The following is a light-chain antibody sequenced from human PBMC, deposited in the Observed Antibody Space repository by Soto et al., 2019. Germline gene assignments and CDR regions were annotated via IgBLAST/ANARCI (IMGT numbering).Light chain of an antibody. V-gene: IGKV3-20*01. CDR2: DAS. J-gene: IGKJ4*01. Sequence: EIALTQSPATLSLSPGERATLSCRASQTVRNNYLAWYQQKPGQAPRLLIYDASSRATGIPDRFSGGGSGTDFTLTISRLEPEDFAVYYCQQFSSYPLTVGGGTKVDIK. CDR3: QQFSSYPLT. CDR1: QTVRNNY.